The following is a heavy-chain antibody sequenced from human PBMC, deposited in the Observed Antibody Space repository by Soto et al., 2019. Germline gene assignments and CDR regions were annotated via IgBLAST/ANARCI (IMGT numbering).Heavy chain of an antibody. CDR2: ISAYNGNT. Sequence: QVQLVQSGAEVKKPGASVKVSCKASGYTFTSYGISWVRQAPGQGLEWMGWISAYNGNTNYAQKLQGRVTMTTDTSTSTAYMELRSLRSDDTAVYYWARFRDLGYYYGSGPPNYYYYMDVWGKGTTVTVSS. CDR1: GYTFTSYG. V-gene: IGHV1-18*01. CDR3: ARFRDLGYYYGSGPPNYYYYMDV. D-gene: IGHD3-10*01. J-gene: IGHJ6*03.